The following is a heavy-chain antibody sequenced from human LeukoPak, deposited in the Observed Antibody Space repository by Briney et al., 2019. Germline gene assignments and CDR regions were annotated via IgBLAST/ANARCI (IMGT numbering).Heavy chain of an antibody. D-gene: IGHD3-9*01. CDR1: GFTFSSYE. Sequence: PGGSLRLSCAASGFTFSSYEMNWVRQAPGKGLEWVSYISRSGSTIYYADSVKGRFTISRDNSKNTLYLQMNSLRAEDTAVYYCARGSFDWLLYDLDYWGQGTLVTVSS. CDR2: ISRSGSTI. V-gene: IGHV3-48*03. J-gene: IGHJ4*02. CDR3: ARGSFDWLLYDLDY.